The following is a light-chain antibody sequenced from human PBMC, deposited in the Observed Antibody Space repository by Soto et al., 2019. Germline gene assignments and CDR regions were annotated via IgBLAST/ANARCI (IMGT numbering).Light chain of an antibody. CDR3: CSYAGSSTLV. Sequence: QSAVTQPASVSGSPGQSITISCTGTSSDVGSYNLVSWYQQHPGKAPKLMIYEVSKRPSGVSNRFSGSKSGNTASLTISGLQAEDEADYYCCSYAGSSTLVFGTGPKVTVL. CDR1: SSDVGSYNL. V-gene: IGLV2-23*02. J-gene: IGLJ1*01. CDR2: EVS.